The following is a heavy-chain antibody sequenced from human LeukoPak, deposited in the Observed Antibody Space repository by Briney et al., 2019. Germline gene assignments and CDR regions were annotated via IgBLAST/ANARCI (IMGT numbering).Heavy chain of an antibody. CDR2: INPIGGTT. J-gene: IGHJ3*02. CDR1: GYTFTSYY. CDR3: ARDSSSPSAFDI. D-gene: IGHD6-13*01. Sequence: ASVKVSCKASGYTFTSYYIHWVRQAPGQGLEWMGIINPIGGTTDYAQKFQGRVTMTRDTSTSTVYMELSSLRSEDTAVYYCARDSSSPSAFDIWGQGTMVTVSS. V-gene: IGHV1-46*01.